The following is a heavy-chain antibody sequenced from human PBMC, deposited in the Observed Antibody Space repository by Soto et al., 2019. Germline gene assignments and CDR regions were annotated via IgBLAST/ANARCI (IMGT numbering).Heavy chain of an antibody. Sequence: PGGSLRLSCAASGFTFSSYSMNWVRQAPGKGLEWVSSISSSSSYIYYADSVKGRFTISRDNAKNSLYLQMNSLRAEDTAVYYCQTSGITATGDAFDIWGQGTMVTVSS. CDR3: QTSGITATGDAFDI. V-gene: IGHV3-21*01. CDR1: GFTFSSYS. D-gene: IGHD1-20*01. CDR2: ISSSSSYI. J-gene: IGHJ3*02.